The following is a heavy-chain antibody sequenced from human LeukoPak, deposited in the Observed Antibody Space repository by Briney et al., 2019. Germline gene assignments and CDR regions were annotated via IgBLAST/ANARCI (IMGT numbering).Heavy chain of an antibody. CDR3: ARHRGHYDILTGYYPDAFDI. D-gene: IGHD3-9*01. V-gene: IGHV4-39*01. J-gene: IGHJ3*02. CDR1: GGSISSGGYS. Sequence: PSETLSLTCAVSGGSISSGGYSWSWIRQPPGKGLEWIGSIYYSGSTYYNPSLKSRVTISVDTSKNQFSLKLSSVTAADTAVYYCARHRGHYDILTGYYPDAFDIWGQGTMVTVSS. CDR2: IYYSGST.